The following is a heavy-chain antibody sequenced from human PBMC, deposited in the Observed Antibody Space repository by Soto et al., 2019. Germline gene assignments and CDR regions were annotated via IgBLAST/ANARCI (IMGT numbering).Heavy chain of an antibody. CDR2: ISYDGSNK. Sequence: QVQLVESGGGVVQPGRSLRLSCAASGFTFSSYGMHWVRQAPGKGLEWVAVISYDGSNKYYADSVKGRFTISRDNSKNTLYLQMNSLRAEDTAVYYCAKDNYGDYVYYGMDVWGQGTTVTVSS. V-gene: IGHV3-30*18. CDR1: GFTFSSYG. D-gene: IGHD4-17*01. CDR3: AKDNYGDYVYYGMDV. J-gene: IGHJ6*02.